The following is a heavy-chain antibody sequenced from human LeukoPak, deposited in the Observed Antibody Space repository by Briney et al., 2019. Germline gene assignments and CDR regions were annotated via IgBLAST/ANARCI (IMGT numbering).Heavy chain of an antibody. J-gene: IGHJ4*02. CDR3: ARGLAGIDC. Sequence: KPSETLSLTCAVYGGSFSGYYWSWIRQPPGKGLEWIGEINHSGSTNYNPSLKSRVTISVDTSKNQFSLKLSSVTAADTAVYYCARGLAGIDCWGQGTLVTVSS. V-gene: IGHV4-34*01. CDR2: INHSGST. D-gene: IGHD6-19*01. CDR1: GGSFSGYY.